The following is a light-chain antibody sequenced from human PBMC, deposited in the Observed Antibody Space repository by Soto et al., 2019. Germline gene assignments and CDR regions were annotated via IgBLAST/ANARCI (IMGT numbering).Light chain of an antibody. CDR3: KQFNGYPLT. V-gene: IGKV1-13*02. J-gene: IGKJ4*01. Sequence: AIQLTQSPSSLSASIGDRVTITCRASQGISNALAWYQHKSGKAPKSLIYDASSLESGVPSRFSGSGSGTDFTLPISRLQAEDFATYYGKQFNGYPLTFGGGPKVEIK. CDR2: DAS. CDR1: QGISNA.